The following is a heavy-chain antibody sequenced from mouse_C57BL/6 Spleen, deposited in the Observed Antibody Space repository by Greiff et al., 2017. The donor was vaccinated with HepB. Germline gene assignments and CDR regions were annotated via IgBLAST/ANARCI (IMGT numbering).Heavy chain of an antibody. CDR3: ARYYGGNEGAMDY. CDR2: IDPSDSET. V-gene: IGHV1-52*01. J-gene: IGHJ4*01. D-gene: IGHD1-1*01. Sequence: VQLQQSGAELVRPGSSVKLSCKASGYTFTSYWMHWVKQRPIQGLEWIGNIDPSDSETHYNQKFKDKATLTVDKSSSTAYMQLSSLTSEDSAVYYCARYYGGNEGAMDYWGQGTSVNVSS. CDR1: GYTFTSYW.